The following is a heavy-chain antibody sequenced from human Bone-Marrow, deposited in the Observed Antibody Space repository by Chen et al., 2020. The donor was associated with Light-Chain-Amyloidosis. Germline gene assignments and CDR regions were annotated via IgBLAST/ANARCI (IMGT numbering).Heavy chain of an antibody. J-gene: IGHJ5*02. D-gene: IGHD3-3*01. CDR2: IIPMLGRA. V-gene: IGHV1-69*01. CDR1: GGTFNSYG. CDR3: ARDETPIFGVVTYNWFDP. Sequence: QVQLVQSGAEVKKPGSSVKVSCRASGGTFNSYGVSWIRQAPGQGLEWMGWIIPMLGRAHYAQKFQGRVTMTADESTNTAYMELSRLGSEDTAVYYCARDETPIFGVVTYNWFDPWGQGTLVTVSS.